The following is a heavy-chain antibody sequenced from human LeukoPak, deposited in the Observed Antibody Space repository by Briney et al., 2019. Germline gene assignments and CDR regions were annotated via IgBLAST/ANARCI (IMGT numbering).Heavy chain of an antibody. J-gene: IGHJ4*02. Sequence: SVKVSCKASGGTFSRYAISWVRQAPGQGLEWMGGIIPIFGTANYAQKFQGRVTITADESTSTAYMELSSLRSEDTAVYYCARALDLYYYDSSGPFDYWGQGTLVTVSS. CDR3: ARALDLYYYDSSGPFDY. V-gene: IGHV1-69*13. D-gene: IGHD3-22*01. CDR1: GGTFSRYA. CDR2: IIPIFGTA.